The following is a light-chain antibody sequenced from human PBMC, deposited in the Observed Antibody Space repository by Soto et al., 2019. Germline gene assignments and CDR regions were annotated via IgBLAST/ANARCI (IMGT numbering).Light chain of an antibody. Sequence: QSVLTQPPSASGTPGQRVTISCSGSSSNIGSNSVTWYRQLPGTAPKLLIYRNNQRPSGVPDRFSGSKSGTSASLAISGLQSEDEADYYCAAWDDSLDGGVFGGGTKLTVL. J-gene: IGLJ3*02. CDR2: RNN. CDR1: SSNIGSNS. V-gene: IGLV1-44*01. CDR3: AAWDDSLDGGV.